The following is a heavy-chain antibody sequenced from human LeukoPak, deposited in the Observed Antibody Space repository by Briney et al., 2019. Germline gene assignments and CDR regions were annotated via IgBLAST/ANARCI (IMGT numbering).Heavy chain of an antibody. CDR1: GFTFNSYS. D-gene: IGHD1-14*01. J-gene: IGHJ4*02. V-gene: IGHV3-48*04. CDR3: ARSNQADDY. Sequence: GGSLRLSCVVSGFTFNSYSMNWVRQAPGKGLEWVSYINSGSSTMDYADSVKGRFTISRDNAKNTLYLQMDSLRAEDTGVYYCARSNQADDYWGQGTLVTVSS. CDR2: INSGSSTM.